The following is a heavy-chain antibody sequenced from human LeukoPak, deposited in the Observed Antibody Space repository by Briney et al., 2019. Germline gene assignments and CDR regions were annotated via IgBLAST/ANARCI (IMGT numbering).Heavy chain of an antibody. V-gene: IGHV4-34*01. CDR2: INHSGST. CDR3: ARYGDILTGRRPFDP. D-gene: IGHD3-9*01. J-gene: IGHJ5*02. CDR1: GGSFSGYY. Sequence: PSETLSLTCAVYGGSFSGYYWSWIRQPPGKGLEWIGEINHSGSTNYNPSLKSRVTISVDTSKNQFSLKLSSVTAADTAVYYCARYGDILTGRRPFDPWGQGTLVTVSS.